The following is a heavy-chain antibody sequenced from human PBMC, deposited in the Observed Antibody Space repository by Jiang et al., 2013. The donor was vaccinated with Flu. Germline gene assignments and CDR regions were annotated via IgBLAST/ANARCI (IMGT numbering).Heavy chain of an antibody. Sequence: SKAYGGTTEYAASVKGRFTISRDDSKSIAYLQMNSLKTEDTAVYYCTRAYYDFWSAQGYYMDVWGKGTTVTVSS. D-gene: IGHD3-3*01. CDR2: SKAYGGTT. J-gene: IGHJ6*03. V-gene: IGHV3-49*02. CDR3: TRAYYDFWSAQGYYMDV.